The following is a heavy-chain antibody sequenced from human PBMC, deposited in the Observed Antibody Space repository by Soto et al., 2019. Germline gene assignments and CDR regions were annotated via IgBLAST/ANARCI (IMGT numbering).Heavy chain of an antibody. CDR2: ISSESGTI. CDR1: GFSFSHYS. Sequence: GGSLRLWYAASGFSFSHYSMIWVRQAPGKGLEWLSYISSESGTIYYAESVKGRFTVSRDNAKNSLSLQMNILRDEDAATYYCARLYCSGADCFSQIDYCGQGA. V-gene: IGHV3-48*02. CDR3: ARLYCSGADCFSQIDY. D-gene: IGHD2-21*02. J-gene: IGHJ4*02.